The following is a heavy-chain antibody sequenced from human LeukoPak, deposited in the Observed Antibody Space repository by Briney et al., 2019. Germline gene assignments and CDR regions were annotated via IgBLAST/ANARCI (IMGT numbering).Heavy chain of an antibody. CDR1: GFTFTSSA. CDR3: AAVADYYDSSGYVDY. V-gene: IGHV1-58*01. D-gene: IGHD3-22*01. Sequence: GTSVKVSCKASGFTFTSSAVQWVRQARGQRLEWIGWIVVGSGNTNYAQKFQERVTITRDMSTSTAYKELSSLRSEDTAVYYCAAVADYYDSSGYVDYWGQGTLVTVSS. J-gene: IGHJ4*02. CDR2: IVVGSGNT.